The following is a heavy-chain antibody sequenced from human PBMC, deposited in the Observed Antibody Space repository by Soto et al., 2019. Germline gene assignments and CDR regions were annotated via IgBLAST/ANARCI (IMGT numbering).Heavy chain of an antibody. CDR1: GGSISSTNW. CDR3: ARERPDGSRLDP. V-gene: IGHV4-4*02. Sequence: SETLSLTCVVSGGSISSTNWWTWVRQPPGKRLEWIGEIYHNGSPTYSPSLRGRATISVDTSKNQFSLKLSSVTAADTAVYYCARERPDGSRLDPWGQGTLVTVSS. J-gene: IGHJ5*02. CDR2: IYHNGSP. D-gene: IGHD6-13*01.